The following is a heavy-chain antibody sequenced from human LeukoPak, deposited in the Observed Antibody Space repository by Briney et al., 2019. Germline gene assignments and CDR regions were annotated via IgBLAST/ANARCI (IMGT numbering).Heavy chain of an antibody. CDR2: ISSSSSYI. D-gene: IGHD3-22*01. V-gene: IGHV3-21*01. Sequence: GGSLRLSCAASGFTFSSYSMNWVRQALGKGLEWVSSISSSSSYIYYADSVKGRFTISRDNAKNSLYLQMNSLRAEDTAVYYCARVHYYDSSGYCLDYWGQGTLVTVSS. J-gene: IGHJ4*02. CDR1: GFTFSSYS. CDR3: ARVHYYDSSGYCLDY.